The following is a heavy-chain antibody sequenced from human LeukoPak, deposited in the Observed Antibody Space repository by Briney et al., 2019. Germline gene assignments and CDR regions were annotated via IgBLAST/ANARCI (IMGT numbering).Heavy chain of an antibody. D-gene: IGHD4-11*01. V-gene: IGHV3-11*01. CDR2: ISSSGSTI. J-gene: IGHJ5*02. Sequence: GGSLRLSCAASGFTFSDYYMSWIRQAPGKGLEWVSYISSSGSTIYYADSVKGRFTISRDNAKNSLYLQMSSLRAEDTAVYYCARDKDYILWFDPWGQGTLVTVSS. CDR1: GFTFSDYY. CDR3: ARDKDYILWFDP.